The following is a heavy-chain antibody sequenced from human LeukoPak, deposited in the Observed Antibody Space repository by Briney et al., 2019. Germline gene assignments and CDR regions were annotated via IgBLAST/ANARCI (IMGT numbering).Heavy chain of an antibody. CDR3: VRHLAVAGTGFDY. J-gene: IGHJ4*02. CDR1: GGSISGYY. Sequence: SETLSLTCTVSGGSISGYYWSWIRQPPGKGLEWIGYVYYRGSTNYNPSLKSRVTISVDLSKHQFFLRLTSRTAADTAVYYCVRHLAVAGTGFDYWGQGALVTVSS. D-gene: IGHD6-19*01. CDR2: VYYRGST. V-gene: IGHV4-59*08.